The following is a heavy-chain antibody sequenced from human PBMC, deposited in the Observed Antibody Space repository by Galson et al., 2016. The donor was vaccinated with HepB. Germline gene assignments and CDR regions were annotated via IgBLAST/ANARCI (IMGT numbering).Heavy chain of an antibody. Sequence: SLRLYCAASGFTHTNYAMSWVRQAPGKGLEWVSTINPSGGTTYFADSVKGRFTFSRDNSRNTLYLQMNSLRAEDTAVYYCAKSRGSTGGASYNSWQRLGVLGFDAFDLWGQGTVVTVSS. CDR2: INPSGGTT. V-gene: IGHV3-23*01. D-gene: IGHD2-8*02. CDR1: GFTHTNYA. CDR3: AKSRGSTGGASYNSWQRLGVLGFDAFDL. J-gene: IGHJ4*02.